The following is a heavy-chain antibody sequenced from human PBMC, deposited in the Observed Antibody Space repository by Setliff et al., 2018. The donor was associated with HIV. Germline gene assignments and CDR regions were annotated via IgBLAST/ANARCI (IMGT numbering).Heavy chain of an antibody. Sequence: SVKVSCKASGGTFSNYAISWVRQAPGQGLEWMGGIIPIFGSTKYAQKFQGRVTITADESTSTADMELSSLRSEDTAVYYCARDDHYYDSGSYYSDWYFDLWGRGTLVTVPS. J-gene: IGHJ2*01. V-gene: IGHV1-69*13. CDR2: IIPIFGST. CDR3: ARDDHYYDSGSYYSDWYFDL. CDR1: GGTFSNYA. D-gene: IGHD3-10*01.